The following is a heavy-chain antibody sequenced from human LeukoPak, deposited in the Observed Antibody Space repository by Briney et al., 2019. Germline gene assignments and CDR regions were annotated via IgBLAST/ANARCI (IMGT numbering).Heavy chain of an antibody. V-gene: IGHV5-51*01. Sequence: GESLKTSCKGSGYSFTSYWIGCVRQMPGKGLEWMGNIYRGDSDTRYSPSFQGQVTISADKSISTAYLQWSSLKASDTAMYYCARHHYYDSSGYQPFGAFDIWGQGTMVTVSS. CDR1: GYSFTSYW. CDR2: IYRGDSDT. D-gene: IGHD3-22*01. J-gene: IGHJ3*02. CDR3: ARHHYYDSSGYQPFGAFDI.